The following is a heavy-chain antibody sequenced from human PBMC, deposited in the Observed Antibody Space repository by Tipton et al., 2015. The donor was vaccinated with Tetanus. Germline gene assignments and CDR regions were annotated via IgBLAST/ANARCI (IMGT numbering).Heavy chain of an antibody. CDR2: ISDSGLT. Sequence: TLSLTCSVSGASLRSGDYNWSWIRQPPGKGLEWLAYISDSGLTNSNYFLKSRITISRDTSRNQFSLKLTSVTAADTAVYYCARGWGSSWYYFDYWGQGILVTVSS. CDR3: ARGWGSSWYYFDY. CDR1: GASLRSGDYN. J-gene: IGHJ4*02. V-gene: IGHV4-61*08. D-gene: IGHD6-13*01.